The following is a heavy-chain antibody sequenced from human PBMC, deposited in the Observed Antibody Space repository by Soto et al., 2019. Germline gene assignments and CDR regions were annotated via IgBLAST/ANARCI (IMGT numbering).Heavy chain of an antibody. J-gene: IGHJ4*02. V-gene: IGHV3-21*01. D-gene: IGHD6-13*01. CDR2: ISSSSTYI. Sequence: SLRLSCAASGFTFSSYTMNWVRQAPGKGLEWVSYISSSSTYIYYAVSVKGRFTISRDNAKNSLYLQMNSLRAEDTAVYFCARFTHSSTGYTSRSYFDYWGQGTLVTVSS. CDR1: GFTFSSYT. CDR3: ARFTHSSTGYTSRSYFDY.